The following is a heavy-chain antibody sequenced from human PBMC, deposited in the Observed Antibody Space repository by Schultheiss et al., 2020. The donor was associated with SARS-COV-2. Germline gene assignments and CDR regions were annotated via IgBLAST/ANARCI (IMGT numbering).Heavy chain of an antibody. J-gene: IGHJ3*02. CDR1: GFTFSSYA. Sequence: GESLKISCAASGFTFSSYAMHWVRQAPGKGLEWVSYISSSGSTIYYADSVKGRFTISRDNAKNSLYLQMISLRTEDTAVYYCARLVPAGATFAFDIWGQGTIVTVSS. CDR2: ISSSGSTI. V-gene: IGHV3-48*04. D-gene: IGHD1-1*01. CDR3: ARLVPAGATFAFDI.